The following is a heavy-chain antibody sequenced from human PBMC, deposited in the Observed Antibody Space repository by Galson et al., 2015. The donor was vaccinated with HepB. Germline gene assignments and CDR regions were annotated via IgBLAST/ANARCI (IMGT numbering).Heavy chain of an antibody. CDR3: AREPQGLDY. Sequence: SVKVSCKASGYTFSAYGISWVRQAPGQGLEWMGWISAHNGNTNYAQKFQGRVTVTTDTSTSTAYMELMSLRYDDTAVYYCAREPQGLDYWGQGTLVTVSS. CDR2: ISAHNGNT. V-gene: IGHV1-18*01. CDR1: GYTFSAYG. J-gene: IGHJ4*02.